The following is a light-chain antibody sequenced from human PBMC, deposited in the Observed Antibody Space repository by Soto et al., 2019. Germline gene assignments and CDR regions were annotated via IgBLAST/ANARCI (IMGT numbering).Light chain of an antibody. CDR2: EGS. CDR1: SRDVGSYNL. V-gene: IGLV2-23*01. Sequence: QSVLTQPASVSGSPGQSITISCTGSSRDVGSYNLVSWYQQHPGKAPKLMIYEGSKRPSGVSNRFSGSKSGNTASLTISGLQAEDEADYYCCSYAAVEVFGGGTKLTVL. J-gene: IGLJ2*01. CDR3: CSYAAVEV.